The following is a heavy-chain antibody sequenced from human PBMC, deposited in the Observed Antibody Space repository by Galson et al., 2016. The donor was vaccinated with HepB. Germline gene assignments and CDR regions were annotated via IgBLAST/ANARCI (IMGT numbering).Heavy chain of an antibody. CDR2: TYYRSKWYN. V-gene: IGHV6-1*01. CDR1: GDSVSNNSAA. Sequence: CAISGDSVSNNSAAWNWIRQSPSRGLEWLGRTYYRSKWYNDYAVSVKSRIIVNPDTSKNKFSLQLNSVTPEDTAVYYCVEQRKGAPYGMDVWGQGTTVTVSS. CDR3: VEQRKGAPYGMDV. D-gene: IGHD1/OR15-1a*01. J-gene: IGHJ6*02.